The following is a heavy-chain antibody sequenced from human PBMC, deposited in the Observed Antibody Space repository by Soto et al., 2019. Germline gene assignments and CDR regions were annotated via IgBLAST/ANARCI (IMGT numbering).Heavy chain of an antibody. Sequence: SLTCTVSAGSISSGGYYWSWIRQHPGKGLEWIGYIYYSGSTYYDPSLKSRVTISVDTSKNQFSLKLSSVTAADTAVYYCARGARSSGLIDYWGQGTLVTVSS. V-gene: IGHV4-31*03. CDR3: ARGARSSGLIDY. CDR1: AGSISSGGYY. D-gene: IGHD3-10*01. CDR2: IYYSGST. J-gene: IGHJ4*02.